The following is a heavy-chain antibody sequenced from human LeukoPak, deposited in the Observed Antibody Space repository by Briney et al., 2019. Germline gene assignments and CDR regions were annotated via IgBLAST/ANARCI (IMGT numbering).Heavy chain of an antibody. D-gene: IGHD2-15*01. CDR1: GYSISSGYY. CDR3: TRVYCSGDSCYHFDY. V-gene: IGHV4-38-2*01. J-gene: IGHJ4*02. CDR2: LYHSGST. Sequence: PSETLSITCAVSGYSISSGYYWGWIRQPPGKGLEWIGSLYHSGSTFYNPSLKSRVTMSVDTSKNQFSLKLSSVTAADTAVYYCTRVYCSGDSCYHFDYWGQGTLVTVSS.